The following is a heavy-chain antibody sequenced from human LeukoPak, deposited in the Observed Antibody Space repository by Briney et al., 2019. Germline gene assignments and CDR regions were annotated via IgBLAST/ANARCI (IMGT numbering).Heavy chain of an antibody. CDR1: GYTFTSDY. V-gene: IGHV1-46*01. CDR2: IYPSGGTT. Sequence: ASVKVSCKASGYTFTSDYIHWVRQAPGQGLEWMGIIYPSGGTTNYAQKFQGRVTMTRDVSTSTVYMELSSLRSEDTVVYYCARAITIFGAAIPAYWGQGTLVTVSS. D-gene: IGHD3-3*01. J-gene: IGHJ4*02. CDR3: ARAITIFGAAIPAY.